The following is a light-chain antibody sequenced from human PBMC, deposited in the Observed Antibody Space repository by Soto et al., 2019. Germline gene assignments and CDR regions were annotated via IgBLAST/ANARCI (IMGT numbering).Light chain of an antibody. CDR3: EHYNNWPRT. Sequence: IVMTQSPATLSVSPGERATLSCGASQSVSRNLAWYQQKPGQAPRLLMYAASTRATGIPARFSGSGSGTEFTLTISNLQSEDFAVYYCEHYNNWPRTFGQGIKV. CDR2: AAS. V-gene: IGKV3-15*01. CDR1: QSVSRN. J-gene: IGKJ1*01.